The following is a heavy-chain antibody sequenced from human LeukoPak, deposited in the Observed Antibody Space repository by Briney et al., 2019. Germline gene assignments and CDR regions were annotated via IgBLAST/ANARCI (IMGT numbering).Heavy chain of an antibody. CDR1: GFTFSSYG. D-gene: IGHD2-2*01. Sequence: PGGSLRLSCAASGFTFSSYGMHWVRQAPGKGLEWVAVISYDGSNKYYADSVKGRFTISRDNSKNTLYLQMNSLRAEDTAVYYCARRGPVGCSGTSCFAGPVDSWGQGTLVTVSS. J-gene: IGHJ5*02. CDR3: ARRGPVGCSGTSCFAGPVDS. V-gene: IGHV3-30*03. CDR2: ISYDGSNK.